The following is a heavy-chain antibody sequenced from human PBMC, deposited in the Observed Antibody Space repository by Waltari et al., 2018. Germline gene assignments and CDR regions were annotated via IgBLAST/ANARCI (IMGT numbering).Heavy chain of an antibody. J-gene: IGHJ4*02. CDR1: GFTFSSYA. V-gene: IGHV3-23*01. CDR3: AKGLTRIDY. D-gene: IGHD3-9*01. CDR2: IADSGT. Sequence: EVRLLEFGGGLVQPGGSLRLSCAASGFTFSSYAMNWVRQAPGTGLEWVSTIADSGTYYADSVKGRFTISRDDSKNTLFLQMNSLRAEDTAVYYCAKGLTRIDYWGLGTLITVAS.